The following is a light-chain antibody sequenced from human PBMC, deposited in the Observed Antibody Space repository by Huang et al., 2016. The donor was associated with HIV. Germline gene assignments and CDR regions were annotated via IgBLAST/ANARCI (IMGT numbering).Light chain of an antibody. CDR2: DAS. Sequence: DIQMTQSPSSLSASVGDRVTITGQASQDISNYLNWYQQKPGKSPKLLIYDASNLETGVPSRFSGSRSGTHFTFTINNLQPEDIATYYCQQYDNLHTFGQGTKLEIK. V-gene: IGKV1-33*01. J-gene: IGKJ2*01. CDR3: QQYDNLHT. CDR1: QDISNY.